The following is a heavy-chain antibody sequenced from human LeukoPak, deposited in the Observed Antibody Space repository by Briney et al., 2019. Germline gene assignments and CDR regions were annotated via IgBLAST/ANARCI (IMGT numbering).Heavy chain of an antibody. Sequence: KTSETLSLTCTVSGGSVSSGSYYWSWIRQPPGKGLEWIGYFYYTGSTNYNPSLKSRVTISVDTSKNQFSLKLSSVAAADTAVYYCARGQGPAGNWDYWGQGTLVTVSS. V-gene: IGHV4-61*01. CDR1: GGSVSSGSYY. D-gene: IGHD1-20*01. CDR2: FYYTGST. J-gene: IGHJ4*02. CDR3: ARGQGPAGNWDY.